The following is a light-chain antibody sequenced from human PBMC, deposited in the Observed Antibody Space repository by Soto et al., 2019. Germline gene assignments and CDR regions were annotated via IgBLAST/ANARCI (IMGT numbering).Light chain of an antibody. CDR2: DVS. Sequence: EIVMTQSPATLSVSPGERATLSCRASQRVSSNVAWYQQKPGQAPRLLIYDVSSRATGTPERFSGSGSGTDFTLNIGRLEPEDFAVYYCQQYGTSPLTFGGGTKVDIK. V-gene: IGKV3-20*01. CDR1: QRVSSN. J-gene: IGKJ4*01. CDR3: QQYGTSPLT.